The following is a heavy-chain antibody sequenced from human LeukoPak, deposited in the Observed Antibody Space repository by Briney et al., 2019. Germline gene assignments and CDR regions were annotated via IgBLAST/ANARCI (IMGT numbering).Heavy chain of an antibody. J-gene: IGHJ4*02. Sequence: PGGSLRLSCAASGFTFSNAWMSWVRQAPGKGLEWVGRIKSKTDGGTTDYAAPVKGRFTISRDDSKNTLYLQMNSLKTEDTAVYYCTTGIYYGSGSYFGYWGQGTLVTVSS. CDR3: TTGIYYGSGSYFGY. D-gene: IGHD3-10*01. V-gene: IGHV3-15*01. CDR1: GFTFSNAW. CDR2: IKSKTDGGTT.